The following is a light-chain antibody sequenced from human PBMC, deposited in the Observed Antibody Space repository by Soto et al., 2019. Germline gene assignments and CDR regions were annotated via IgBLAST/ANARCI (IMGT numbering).Light chain of an antibody. CDR2: EVT. J-gene: IGLJ2*01. V-gene: IGLV2-8*01. CDR3: SSYAGSDNFEV. Sequence: QSALTQPTSASGSTGESVTISCTGTRSDVGDYNYVSWYQQHPGKAPKLLIYEVTKRPSGVPDRFSGSKSANTASLTVSGLQAEDEADYYCSSYAGSDNFEVFGGGTKLTVL. CDR1: RSDVGDYNY.